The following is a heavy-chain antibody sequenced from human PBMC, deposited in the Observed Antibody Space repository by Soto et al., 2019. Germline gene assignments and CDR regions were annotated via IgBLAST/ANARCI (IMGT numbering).Heavy chain of an antibody. J-gene: IGHJ4*02. CDR2: IKQDGSEK. Sequence: VGSLRLSCAASGFTFSSYWMSWVRQAPGKGLEWVANIKQDGSEKYYVDSVKGRFTISRDNAKNSLYLQMNSLRAEDTAVYYCARDLYTTTAMVGYWGQGTLVTVSS. CDR1: GFTFSSYW. D-gene: IGHD5-18*01. V-gene: IGHV3-7*01. CDR3: ARDLYTTTAMVGY.